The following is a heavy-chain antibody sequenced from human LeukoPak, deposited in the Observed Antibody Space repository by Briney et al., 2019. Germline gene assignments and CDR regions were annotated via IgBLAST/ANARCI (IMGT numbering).Heavy chain of an antibody. J-gene: IGHJ6*02. CDR1: GYRFNAYG. Sequence: ASVKVSCKTSGYRFNAYGISWVRQAPGQGLEWMGWINTNTGNPTYAQGFTGRFVFSLDTSVSTAYLQISSLKAEDTAVYYCARDHSQYQLLSGHYYYGMDVWGQGTTVTVSS. D-gene: IGHD2-2*01. V-gene: IGHV7-4-1*02. CDR2: INTNTGNP. CDR3: ARDHSQYQLLSGHYYYGMDV.